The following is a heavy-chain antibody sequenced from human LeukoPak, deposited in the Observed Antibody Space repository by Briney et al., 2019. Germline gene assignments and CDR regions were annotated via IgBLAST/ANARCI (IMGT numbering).Heavy chain of an antibody. CDR3: ESDERSMIGAPKTNWYCDL. V-gene: IGHV3-7*01. J-gene: IGHJ2*01. Sequence: PGGSLRLSCAASAFTFSSYWMSWVRQAPGKGLEWVANINQDGSEIYYVDSVKDRFTISRDNAKNSLYLQINSLRGEEPAVYYCESDERSMIGAPKTNWYCDLGGRGTLVTVSS. CDR1: AFTFSSYW. D-gene: IGHD3-16*01. CDR2: INQDGSEI.